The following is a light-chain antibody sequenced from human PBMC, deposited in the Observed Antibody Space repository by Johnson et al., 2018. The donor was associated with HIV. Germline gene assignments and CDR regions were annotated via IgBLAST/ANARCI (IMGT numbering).Light chain of an antibody. CDR1: SSNIGNNY. Sequence: QPVLTQPPSVSAAPGQKVTISCSGSSSNIGNNYVSWYQQFPGTAPKLLIYDNNKRPSGIPDRFSGSKSGTAATLGITGLQTGDEADFYCGTWDSSLNVFVFGTGTKVTVL. V-gene: IGLV1-51*01. J-gene: IGLJ1*01. CDR2: DNN. CDR3: GTWDSSLNVFV.